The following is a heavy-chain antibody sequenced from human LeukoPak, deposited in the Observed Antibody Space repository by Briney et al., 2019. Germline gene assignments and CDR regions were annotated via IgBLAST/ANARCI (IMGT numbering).Heavy chain of an antibody. CDR1: GFTFSDYY. CDR2: ISGSSSHI. D-gene: IGHD6-13*01. V-gene: IGHV3-11*06. CDR3: ARGSWSAAGTSIDY. J-gene: IGHJ4*02. Sequence: GGTLRLSCEASGFTFSDYYLGWIRQAPRKGQEWISYISGSSSHINYADSVKGRFTIFRDNAKKSVYLQMDTLRVEDTAMYYCARGSWSAAGTSIDYWGQGTLVTVSS.